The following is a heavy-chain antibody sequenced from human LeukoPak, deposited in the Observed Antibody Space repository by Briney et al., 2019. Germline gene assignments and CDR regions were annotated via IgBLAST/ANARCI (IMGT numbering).Heavy chain of an antibody. Sequence: ASVKVSCKASGYTFTSYCISWVRQAPGQGLEWMGWIHAYNGNTNYAQKLQGRVTMTTDTSTSTAYMELRSLRSDDTAVYYCARDQQQLAPNYYYYYGMDVWGQATTVTVSS. V-gene: IGHV1-18*01. J-gene: IGHJ6*02. D-gene: IGHD6-13*01. CDR1: GYTFTSYC. CDR3: ARDQQQLAPNYYYYYGMDV. CDR2: IHAYNGNT.